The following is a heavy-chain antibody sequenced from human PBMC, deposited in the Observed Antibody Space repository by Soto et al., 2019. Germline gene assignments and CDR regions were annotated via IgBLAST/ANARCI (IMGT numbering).Heavy chain of an antibody. J-gene: IGHJ4*02. V-gene: IGHV3-11*01. CDR3: ARVPPYDSSAHYYSDY. CDR1: GFIFSDYY. D-gene: IGHD3-22*01. Sequence: GVSLRLSCGASGFIFSDYYMSWFRQAPGKGLEWISYISSSGNTIYYVDSVKGRFTISRDNAKNSLFLQMYGLRAEDTAVYFCARVPPYDSSAHYYSDYWGQGTLVTVSS. CDR2: ISSSGNTI.